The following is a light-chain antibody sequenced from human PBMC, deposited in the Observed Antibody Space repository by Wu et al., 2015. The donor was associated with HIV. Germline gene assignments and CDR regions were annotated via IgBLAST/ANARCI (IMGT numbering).Light chain of an antibody. CDR1: QGIRND. CDR2: AAS. Sequence: AIQMTQSPSSLSASVGDRVTITCRASQGIRNDLGWYQQKPGKAPNLLIYAASSLQSGVPSRFSGSGSGTDFTLTISSLQPRSILLTYYCLQDYNYPWTFGQGTKVTNQT. V-gene: IGKV1-6*01. J-gene: IGKJ1*01. CDR3: LQDYNYPWT.